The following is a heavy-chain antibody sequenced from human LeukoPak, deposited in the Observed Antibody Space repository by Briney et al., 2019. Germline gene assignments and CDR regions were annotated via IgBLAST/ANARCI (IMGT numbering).Heavy chain of an antibody. CDR2: ISSSGSTI. CDR1: GFTFSDYY. Sequence: GGSLRLSCAASGFTFSDYYMSWIRQAPGKGLEWVSYISSSGSTIYYADSVKGRFTISRDNAKNSLYLQMNSLRAEDTAVYYCARGCRGAAAVYYYYYYMDVWGKGTTVTVSS. J-gene: IGHJ6*03. D-gene: IGHD6-13*01. CDR3: ARGCRGAAAVYYYYYYMDV. V-gene: IGHV3-11*04.